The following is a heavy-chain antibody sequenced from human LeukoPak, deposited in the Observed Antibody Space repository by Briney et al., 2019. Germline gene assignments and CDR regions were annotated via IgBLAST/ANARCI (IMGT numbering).Heavy chain of an antibody. CDR2: IKQDGSEK. CDR1: GFTFSSYG. D-gene: IGHD3-22*01. Sequence: GGSLRLSCAASGFTFSSYGMSWVRQAPGKGLEWVANIKQDGSEKHYVDSVKGRFTISRDNAKNSLYLQMNSLRAEDTAVYYCAKDGNYYDSTPWGAFDIWGQGTMVTVSS. V-gene: IGHV3-7*01. J-gene: IGHJ3*02. CDR3: AKDGNYYDSTPWGAFDI.